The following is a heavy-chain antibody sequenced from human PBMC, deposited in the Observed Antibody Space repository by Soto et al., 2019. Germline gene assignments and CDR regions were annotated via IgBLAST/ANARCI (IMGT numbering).Heavy chain of an antibody. CDR3: AREGEYYYDSSGYFLDY. Sequence: PGGSLRLSCAASGFTVSSNYMSWVRQAPGKGLEWVSVIYSGGSTYYADSVKGRFTISRDNSENTLYLQMNSLRAEDTAVYYCAREGEYYYDSSGYFLDYWGQGTLVTVSS. CDR2: IYSGGST. D-gene: IGHD3-22*01. CDR1: GFTVSSNY. J-gene: IGHJ4*02. V-gene: IGHV3-66*01.